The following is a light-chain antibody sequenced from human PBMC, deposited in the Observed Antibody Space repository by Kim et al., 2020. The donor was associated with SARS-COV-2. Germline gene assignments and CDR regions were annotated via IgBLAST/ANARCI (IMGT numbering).Light chain of an antibody. Sequence: ENVLTQSPGTLSLSPGERATLSCRASQSVSSNFLAWYQQKAGQAPRLLIYGASSRATGIPDRFSGSGSGTDFTLTISTLEPEDFAVYYCEQYANSQETFGQGTKVEIK. V-gene: IGKV3-20*01. CDR1: QSVSSNF. J-gene: IGKJ1*01. CDR2: GAS. CDR3: EQYANSQET.